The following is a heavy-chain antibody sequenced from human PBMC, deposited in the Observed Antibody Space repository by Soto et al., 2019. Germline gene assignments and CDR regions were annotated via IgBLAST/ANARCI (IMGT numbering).Heavy chain of an antibody. CDR1: RGSISSYY. Sequence: PSETLSLTCTVARGSISSYYWSWIRQPQGKGLEWIGYIYYSGSTNYNPSLKSRVTISVDTSKNQFSLKLSSVTAADTAVYYCARLRVDYYDSGNGVYYYGMDVWGQGTTVTVSS. CDR3: ARLRVDYYDSGNGVYYYGMDV. V-gene: IGHV4-59*08. CDR2: IYYSGST. J-gene: IGHJ6*02. D-gene: IGHD3-10*01.